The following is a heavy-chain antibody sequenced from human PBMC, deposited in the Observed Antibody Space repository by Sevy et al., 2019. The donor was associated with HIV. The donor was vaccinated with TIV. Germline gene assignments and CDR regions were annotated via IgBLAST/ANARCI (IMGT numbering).Heavy chain of an antibody. D-gene: IGHD3-22*01. CDR2: ISGRGSTI. CDR3: AKEVKHSDSSGYYRRYYFDY. J-gene: IGHJ4*02. CDR1: AFTFSTYS. V-gene: IGHV3-48*02. Sequence: GGSLRLSCVASAFTFSTYSMHWVRQAPGKGLEWLSYISGRGSTIYYADSVKGRFTISRDNAKNSLYLQMNSLGDDDTAMYYCAKEVKHSDSSGYYRRYYFDYWGQGTQVTVSS.